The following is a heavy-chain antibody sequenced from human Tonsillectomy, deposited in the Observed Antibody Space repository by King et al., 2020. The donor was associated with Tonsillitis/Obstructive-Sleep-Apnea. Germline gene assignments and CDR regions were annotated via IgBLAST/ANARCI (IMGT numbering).Heavy chain of an antibody. D-gene: IGHD5-12*01. V-gene: IGHV5-10-1*01. CDR3: ARGGIGYDFAFDI. CDR1: VYSFASYW. Sequence: VQLVQSGAEVKEPGESLRISCKGSVYSFASYWINWVRQMPGKGLEWMGKIDPSDSYANYSPSFQGHVTFSIDKSISTAHLQWSSLRASDNAMYYCARGGIGYDFAFDIWGQGTMVTVSS. J-gene: IGHJ3*02. CDR2: IDPSDSYA.